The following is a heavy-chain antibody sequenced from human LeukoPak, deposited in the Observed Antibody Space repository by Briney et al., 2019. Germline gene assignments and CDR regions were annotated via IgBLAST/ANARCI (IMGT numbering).Heavy chain of an antibody. CDR1: GFTFSSYA. CDR3: ANTVVVPAASWWSDP. D-gene: IGHD2-2*01. Sequence: GGSLRLSCAASGFTFSSYAMSWVRQAPGKGLEWVSAISGSGGSTYYADSVKGRFTISRDNSKNTLYLQMNSLRAEDTAVYYCANTVVVPAASWWSDPWGQGTLVTVSS. CDR2: ISGSGGST. J-gene: IGHJ5*02. V-gene: IGHV3-23*01.